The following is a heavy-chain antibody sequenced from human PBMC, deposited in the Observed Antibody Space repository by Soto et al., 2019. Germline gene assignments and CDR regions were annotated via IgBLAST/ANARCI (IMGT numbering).Heavy chain of an antibody. D-gene: IGHD1-26*01. Sequence: GGSLRLSSPASGFSFGTYAMNWVRQAPGKGPGWVSFISFSSSYIYYADSVRGRFTVSRDNAKNSLYLQLNNVRADDTAVYYCGTGTYLPLFDSWGQGTLVTVSS. CDR1: GFSFGTYA. CDR2: ISFSSSYI. J-gene: IGHJ5*01. CDR3: GTGTYLPLFDS. V-gene: IGHV3-21*01.